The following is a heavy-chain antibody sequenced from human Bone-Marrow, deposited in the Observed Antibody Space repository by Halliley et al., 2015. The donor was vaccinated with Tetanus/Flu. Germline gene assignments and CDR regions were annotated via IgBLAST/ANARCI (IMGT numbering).Heavy chain of an antibody. D-gene: IGHD5-12*01. J-gene: IGHJ6*02. CDR1: GGSISTYY. V-gene: IGHV4-34*01. CDR3: ARAVWQRLPPSHYYYAMAV. CDR2: INHSGST. Sequence: TLSLTCTVSGGSISTYYWNWIRQPPGKGLEWIGEINHSGSTNYNPSLKSRVTISVDTSKNQISLNLTSVTAADTAVYYCARAVWQRLPPSHYYYAMAVWGRGTTVTVSS.